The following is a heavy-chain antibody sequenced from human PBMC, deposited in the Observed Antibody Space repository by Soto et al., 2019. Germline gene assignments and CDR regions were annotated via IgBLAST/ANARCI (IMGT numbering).Heavy chain of an antibody. CDR3: AKDLDY. V-gene: IGHV3-30*18. CDR1: GFTFSSYG. CDR2: ISYDGSNK. Sequence: QVQLVESGGGVVQPGRSLRLSCAASGFTFSSYGMHWVRQAPGKGLEWVAVISYDGSNKYYADSVKVRFTISRDNSKNTLYLQMNSLRAEDTAVYYCAKDLDYWGQGTLVTVSS. J-gene: IGHJ4*02.